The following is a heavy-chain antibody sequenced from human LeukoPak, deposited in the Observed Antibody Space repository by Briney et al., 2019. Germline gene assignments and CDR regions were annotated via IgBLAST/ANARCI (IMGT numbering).Heavy chain of an antibody. CDR1: GGSVSSGSYY. CDR2: IYYSGST. J-gene: IGHJ5*02. D-gene: IGHD2-15*01. Sequence: SETLSLTCTVPGGSVSSGSYYWSWIRQPPGKGLEWIAYIYYSGSTNYNPSLKSRVTISVDTSKNQFSLRLNSVTAADTAVYYCASTVVVAATFWFDPWGQGTLVTVSS. V-gene: IGHV4-61*01. CDR3: ASTVVVAATFWFDP.